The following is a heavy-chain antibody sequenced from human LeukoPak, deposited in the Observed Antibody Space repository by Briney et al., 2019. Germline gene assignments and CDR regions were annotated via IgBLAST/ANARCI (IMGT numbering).Heavy chain of an antibody. Sequence: GSSVKVSCKASGGIFSSYAISWVRQAPGQGLEWMGSIIPILGIANYAQKFQGRVTITADKSTSTAYMDLSSLRSEDTAVYYCARDLPPYYFDYWGQGTLVTVSS. V-gene: IGHV1-69*04. CDR2: IIPILGIA. CDR1: GGIFSSYA. CDR3: ARDLPPYYFDY. J-gene: IGHJ4*02.